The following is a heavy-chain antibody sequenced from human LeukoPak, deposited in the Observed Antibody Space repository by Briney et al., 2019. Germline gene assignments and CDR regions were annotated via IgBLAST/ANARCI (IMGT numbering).Heavy chain of an antibody. D-gene: IGHD3-22*01. CDR2: IYTGDVT. CDR1: AFRVSSND. CDR3: ARERDYDTYIDY. J-gene: IGHJ4*02. V-gene: IGHV3-53*01. Sequence: GRSLRLSCAVSAFRVSSNDMTSVRQAPGKCLEWVSLIYTGDVTYYADSVKGRFTISTDNSKNILYLQMDSLTAEDTALYYCARERDYDTYIDYWGQGTLVTVSS.